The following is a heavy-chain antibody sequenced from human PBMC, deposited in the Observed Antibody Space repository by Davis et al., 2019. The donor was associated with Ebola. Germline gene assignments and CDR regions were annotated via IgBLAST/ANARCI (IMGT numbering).Heavy chain of an antibody. J-gene: IGHJ3*01. Sequence: GESLKISCAVSGFTVHNNYMGWVRQAPEKGLEWVSMIYSGPGTLYADSVRSRFTVSRDNSKNMLFLQMNSLRAEDTAVYYCARGDLSSPHDAFDVWGQGTLVTVSS. D-gene: IGHD1-26*01. V-gene: IGHV3-66*01. CDR2: IYSGPGT. CDR3: ARGDLSSPHDAFDV. CDR1: GFTVHNNY.